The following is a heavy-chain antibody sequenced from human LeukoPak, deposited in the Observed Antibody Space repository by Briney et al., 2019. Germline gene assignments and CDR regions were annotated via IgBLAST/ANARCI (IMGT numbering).Heavy chain of an antibody. CDR3: SREGPLGKYYDY. V-gene: IGHV4-59*01. CDR1: GGSINNLF. D-gene: IGHD3-16*01. Sequence: SETLSLTCTVSGGSINNLFWTWIRQPPGKGLEWIGYFSYSGGTTYNPSLKSRVTISIDTSKNQFSLNLNSVTAADTAVYYCSREGPLGKYYDYWGQGTLVTVSS. J-gene: IGHJ4*02. CDR2: FSYSGGT.